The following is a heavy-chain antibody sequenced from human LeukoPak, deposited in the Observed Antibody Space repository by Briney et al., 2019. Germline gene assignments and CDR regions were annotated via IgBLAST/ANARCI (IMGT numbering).Heavy chain of an antibody. CDR3: ARGITMVRGVITDYYYYYMDV. CDR1: GFTFSSYS. J-gene: IGHJ6*03. Sequence: AGGSLRLSCAASGFTFSSYSMNWVRQAPGKGLEWVSSISSSSSYIYYADSVKGRFTISRDNAKNSLYLQMNSLRAEDTAVYYCARGITMVRGVITDYYYYYMDVWGKGTTVTVSS. V-gene: IGHV3-21*01. CDR2: ISSSSSYI. D-gene: IGHD3-10*01.